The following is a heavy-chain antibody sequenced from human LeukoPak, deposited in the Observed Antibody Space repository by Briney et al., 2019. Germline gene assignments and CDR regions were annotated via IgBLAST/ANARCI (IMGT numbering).Heavy chain of an antibody. CDR3: AKDRDSGSFRGAFDI. V-gene: IGHV3-30*18. D-gene: IGHD1-26*01. J-gene: IGHJ3*02. CDR2: ISYDGSNK. Sequence: GRSLRLSCAPSGFTFSSYGMHWVRQAPGKGLEWVALISYDGSNKYYADSVKGRFTISRDNSKNTLYLQMNSLRTEDTAVYYCAKDRDSGSFRGAFDIWGQGTMVTVSS. CDR1: GFTFSSYG.